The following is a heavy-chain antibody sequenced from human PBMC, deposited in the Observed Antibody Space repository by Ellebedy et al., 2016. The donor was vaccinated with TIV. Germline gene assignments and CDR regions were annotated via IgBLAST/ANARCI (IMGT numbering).Heavy chain of an antibody. V-gene: IGHV3-73*01. Sequence: GESLKISXAASGFTFSGSAMHWVRQASGKGLEWVGRIRSKANSYATAYAASVKGRFTISRDDSKNTAYLQMNSLKTEDTAVYYCTTPYYYVGLALYGMDVWGQGTTVTVSS. J-gene: IGHJ6*02. D-gene: IGHD3-10*02. CDR1: GFTFSGSA. CDR3: TTPYYYVGLALYGMDV. CDR2: IRSKANSYAT.